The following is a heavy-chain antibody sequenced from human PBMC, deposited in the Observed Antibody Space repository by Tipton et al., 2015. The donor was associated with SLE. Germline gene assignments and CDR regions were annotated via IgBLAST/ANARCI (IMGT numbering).Heavy chain of an antibody. V-gene: IGHV3-23*01. D-gene: IGHD1-7*01. J-gene: IGHJ4*02. CDR3: ARAVTGTGWD. CDR2: ISGTAGSA. Sequence: SLRLSCAASGFTFSSYAMSWVRQAPGKGLEWVSAISGTAGSAYYADSVRGRFTISRDNAGNTLYLQMNSLRVEDTAVYFCARAVTGTGWDWGQGTLVTVSS. CDR1: GFTFSSYA.